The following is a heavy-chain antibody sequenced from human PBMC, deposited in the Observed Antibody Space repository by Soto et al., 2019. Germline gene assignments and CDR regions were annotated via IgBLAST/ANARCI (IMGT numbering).Heavy chain of an antibody. CDR1: GGSISSYY. D-gene: IGHD2-15*01. V-gene: IGHV4-59*01. J-gene: IGHJ6*02. CDR3: ARAGFTPGMDV. CDR2: IYYSGST. Sequence: SETLSLTCTVSGGSISSYYWSWIRQPPGKGLEWIGYIYYSGSTNYNPSLKSRVTISVDTSKDQFSLKLSSVTAAGTAVYYCARAGFTPGMDVWGQGTTVTVSS.